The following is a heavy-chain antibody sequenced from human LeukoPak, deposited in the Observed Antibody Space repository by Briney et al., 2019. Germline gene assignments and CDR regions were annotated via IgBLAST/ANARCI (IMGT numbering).Heavy chain of an antibody. CDR3: ARGPGGWFGEFLSV. CDR2: IYHSGST. Sequence: ASETLSLTCAVSGYSISSGYYWGWIRQPPGKGLEWIGSIYHSGSTYYNPSLKSRVTISVDTSKNQFSLKLSSVTAADTAVYCCARGPGGWFGEFLSVWGQGTLVTVSS. J-gene: IGHJ4*02. D-gene: IGHD3-10*01. CDR1: GYSISSGYY. V-gene: IGHV4-38-2*01.